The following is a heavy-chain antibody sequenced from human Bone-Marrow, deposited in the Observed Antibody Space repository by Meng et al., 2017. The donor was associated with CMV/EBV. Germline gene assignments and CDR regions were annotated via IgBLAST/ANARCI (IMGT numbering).Heavy chain of an antibody. CDR2: ISSSGSTI. CDR1: GFTFSDYY. J-gene: IGHJ5*02. D-gene: IGHD1-26*01. Sequence: GESLKISCAASGFTFSDYYMSWIRQAPGKGLEWVSYISSSGSTIYYADSVKGRFTISRDNAKNSLYLQMNSLRAEDTAVYYCARDELGGSPLGFDPWGQGTRVTVSS. V-gene: IGHV3-11*01. CDR3: ARDELGGSPLGFDP.